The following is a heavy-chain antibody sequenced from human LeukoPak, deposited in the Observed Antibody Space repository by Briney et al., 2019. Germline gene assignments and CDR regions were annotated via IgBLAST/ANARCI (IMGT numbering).Heavy chain of an antibody. Sequence: SQTLSLTCTVSGGSITAGGYFWSWIRQHPGKGLECIGHISYSGSTYYTPSLKSRVTISADRSKNQFSLKLSSVTAADTAVYYCARHGPPDAFDIWGQGTMVTVSS. CDR3: ARHGPPDAFDI. CDR1: GGSITAGGYF. CDR2: ISYSGST. D-gene: IGHD2-8*01. V-gene: IGHV4-31*03. J-gene: IGHJ3*02.